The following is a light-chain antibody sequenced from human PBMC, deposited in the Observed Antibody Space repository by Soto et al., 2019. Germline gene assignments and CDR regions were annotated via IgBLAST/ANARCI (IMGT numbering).Light chain of an antibody. CDR1: SSDVGGYNY. CDR3: CSYAGSYTLVL. CDR2: DVN. Sequence: QSALTQPRSVSGSPGQSVTISCTGTSSDVGGYNYVSWYQQHPGKAPKLMIYDVNKRPSGVPDRFSGSKSGNTASLTISGLQAEDEADYYCCSYAGSYTLVLIGGGTQLTVL. J-gene: IGLJ2*01. V-gene: IGLV2-11*01.